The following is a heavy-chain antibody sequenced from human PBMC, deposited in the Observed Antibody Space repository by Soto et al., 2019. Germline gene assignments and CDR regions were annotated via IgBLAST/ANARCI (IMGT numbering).Heavy chain of an antibody. Sequence: PSQTLSLTCAISGDSVSSNSAAWNWIRQSPSRGLEWLGRTYYRSKWYNDYAVSVKSRITINPDTSKNQFSLQLNSVTPEDTAVYYCARGRGSSGPKSPYYFDYWGQGTLVTVSS. CDR3: ARGRGSSGPKSPYYFDY. CDR1: GDSVSSNSAA. J-gene: IGHJ4*02. V-gene: IGHV6-1*01. D-gene: IGHD3-22*01. CDR2: TYYRSKWYN.